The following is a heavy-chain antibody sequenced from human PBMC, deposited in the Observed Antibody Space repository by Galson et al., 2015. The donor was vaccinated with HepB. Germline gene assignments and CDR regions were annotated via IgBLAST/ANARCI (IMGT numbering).Heavy chain of an antibody. J-gene: IGHJ6*03. D-gene: IGHD6-13*01. CDR1: GFTFSSYG. CDR2: IWYDGSNK. V-gene: IGHV3-33*01. Sequence: SLRLSCAASGFTFSSYGMHWVRQAPGKGLEGVAVIWYDGSNKYYADSVKGRFTISRDNSKNTLYLQMNSLRAEDTAVYYCARGVYSSSWYPALYYYYMDVWGKGTTVTVSS. CDR3: ARGVYSSSWYPALYYYYMDV.